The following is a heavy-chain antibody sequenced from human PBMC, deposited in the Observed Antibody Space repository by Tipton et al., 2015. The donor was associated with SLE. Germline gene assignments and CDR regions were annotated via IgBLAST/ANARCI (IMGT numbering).Heavy chain of an antibody. CDR2: INHSGST. Sequence: AGLVKPSETLSLTCAVYGGSFSGYYWSWIRQPPGKGLEWIGEINHSGSTNYNPSLKSRVTISVDTSKNQFSLKLSSVTAADTAVYYCARGLGYYYDSSGYAQGYWGQGTLVTVSS. D-gene: IGHD3-22*01. CDR1: GGSFSGYY. CDR3: ARGLGYYYDSSGYAQGY. J-gene: IGHJ4*02. V-gene: IGHV4-34*01.